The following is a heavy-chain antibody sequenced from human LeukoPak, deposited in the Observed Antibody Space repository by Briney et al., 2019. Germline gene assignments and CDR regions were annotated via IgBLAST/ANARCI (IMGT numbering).Heavy chain of an antibody. J-gene: IGHJ6*02. D-gene: IGHD2-21*02. V-gene: IGHV3-9*01. CDR1: GFTFDDYA. CDR3: AARIGGDWPPDDYYYGMDV. CDR2: ISWNSGSI. Sequence: GGSLRLSCAASGFTFDDYAMHWVRQAPGKGLEWVSGISWNSGSIGYADSVKGRFTISRDNSKNTLYLQMNSLRAEDTAVYYCAARIGGDWPPDDYYYGMDVWGQGTTVTVSS.